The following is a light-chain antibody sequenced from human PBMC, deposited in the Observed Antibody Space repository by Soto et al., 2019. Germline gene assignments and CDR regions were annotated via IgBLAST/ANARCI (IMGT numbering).Light chain of an antibody. J-gene: IGLJ2*01. CDR1: SSDVGSYNY. CDR3: CSYAGNYVV. V-gene: IGLV2-11*01. Sequence: QSVLTQPRSVSGSPGQSVTISCTGTSSDVGSYNYVSWYQHHPGKAPKLMIYDVSKRPSGVPDRFSGSKSGNTASLTISGLQAEDEANYYCCSYAGNYVVFGGGTKVTVL. CDR2: DVS.